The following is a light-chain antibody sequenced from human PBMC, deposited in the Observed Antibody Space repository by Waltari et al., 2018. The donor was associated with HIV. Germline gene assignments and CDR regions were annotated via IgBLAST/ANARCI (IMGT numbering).Light chain of an antibody. CDR1: NSNVRNNY. CDR2: RNN. CDR3: AAWDDRLSGRL. Sequence: QSLLAQPRSVSGPPGQRVNIPCSGSNSNVRNNYVNWYQQVPGVAPKLLIYRNNQRPSGVPDRFSGSKSGTSASLAIRGLRTEDEGDYYCAAWDDRLSGRLFGGGTKVTVL. V-gene: IGLV1-47*01. J-gene: IGLJ2*01.